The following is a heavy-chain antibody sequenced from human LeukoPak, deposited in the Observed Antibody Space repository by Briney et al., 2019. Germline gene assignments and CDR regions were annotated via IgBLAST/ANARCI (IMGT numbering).Heavy chain of an antibody. J-gene: IGHJ5*02. V-gene: IGHV1-2*06. Sequence: ASVKVSCKASGYTFSDYFIHWVRQAPGQGLEWMERINSYNGGTTYAQSFQGRVTLTRDTSITTVYLELTGLRSDDTAVYYCASLQGGNSDWLDPWGQGTLVTVSS. CDR1: GYTFSDYF. CDR2: INSYNGGT. D-gene: IGHD4-23*01. CDR3: ASLQGGNSDWLDP.